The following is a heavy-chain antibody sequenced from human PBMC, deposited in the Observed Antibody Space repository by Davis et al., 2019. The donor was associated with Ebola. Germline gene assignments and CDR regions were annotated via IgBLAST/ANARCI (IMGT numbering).Heavy chain of an antibody. V-gene: IGHV3-30*02. CDR2: IQNDGRMK. J-gene: IGHJ6*02. CDR3: AVDKTPMDV. CDR1: AFTFSRYG. Sequence: PGGSLRLSCVASAFTFSRYGMHWVRQAPAKALSWVAFIQNDGRMKDYVDSVRGRFTISTDNSKSTLYLQMNSLRTEDAAVYYCAVDKTPMDVWGQGTTVTVSS.